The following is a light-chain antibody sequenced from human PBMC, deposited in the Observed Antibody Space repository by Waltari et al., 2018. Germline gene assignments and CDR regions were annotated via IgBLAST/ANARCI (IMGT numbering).Light chain of an antibody. CDR1: SSDVGGYNY. J-gene: IGLJ1*01. Sequence: QSALTQPASVSGSPGQSITISYTVTSSDVGGYNYVSWDQHHPGNVPKLIISEVNKRPSGVSHRFSGSKSGNTASLSISGLQTEDEADYYCSSYTSSTTLVFGTGTKVTVL. CDR2: EVN. CDR3: SSYTSSTTLV. V-gene: IGLV2-14*01.